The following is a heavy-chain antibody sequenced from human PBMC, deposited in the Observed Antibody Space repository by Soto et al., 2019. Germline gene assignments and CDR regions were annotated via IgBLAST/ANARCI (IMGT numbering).Heavy chain of an antibody. CDR2: INPNGGST. J-gene: IGHJ3*02. Sequence: QVQLVQSGAEVEKPGASVKISCKASGYSFTSQYVHWVRQAPGQGLEWMGIINPNGGSTTYAQKFQGRVHRTRDTSTSTVHMGLSSRTSGDTAVYSCAREDWLRPGGGGTEPLDIWGQGTMVTVAS. D-gene: IGHD5-12*01. CDR3: AREDWLRPGGGGTEPLDI. CDR1: GYSFTSQY. V-gene: IGHV1-46*03.